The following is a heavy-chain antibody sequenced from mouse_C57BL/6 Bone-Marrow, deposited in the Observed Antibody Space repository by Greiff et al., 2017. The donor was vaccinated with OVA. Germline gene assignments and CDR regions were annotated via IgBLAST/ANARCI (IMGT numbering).Heavy chain of an antibody. CDR3: ARRGFNDGMYY. CDR2: INPGSGGT. V-gene: IGHV1-54*01. J-gene: IGHJ4*01. D-gene: IGHD2-3*01. CDR1: GYAFTNYL. Sequence: VQLQQSGAELVRPGTSVKVSCKASGYAFTNYLIEWVKQRPGQGLEWIGVINPGSGGTNYNEKFKGKATLTADKSSSTAYMQLSSLTSEDSAVYFCARRGFNDGMYYWGQGTSVTVAS.